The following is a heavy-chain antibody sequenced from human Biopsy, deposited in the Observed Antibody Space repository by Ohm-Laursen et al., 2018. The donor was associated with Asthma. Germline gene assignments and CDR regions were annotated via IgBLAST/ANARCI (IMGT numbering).Heavy chain of an antibody. CDR1: GFSFSEFV. CDR2: ISYDGSTK. J-gene: IGHJ6*02. D-gene: IGHD4-17*01. Sequence: SLRLSCAASGFSFSEFVMHWVRQAPGKGLEWVAVISYDGSTKYYADSVKGRFTISRDNSKNTLYLQMSSLRVEDTAVYYRAKDLRIYGDNVAGMDVWGQGTAVNVSS. CDR3: AKDLRIYGDNVAGMDV. V-gene: IGHV3-30*18.